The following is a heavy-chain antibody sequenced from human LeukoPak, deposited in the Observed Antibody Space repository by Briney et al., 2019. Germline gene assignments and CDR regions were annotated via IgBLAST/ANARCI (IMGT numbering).Heavy chain of an antibody. CDR2: IYHSGST. CDR3: ARYVVEGKAFDY. CDR1: GYSISSGYY. J-gene: IGHJ4*02. Sequence: PSETLSLTCTVSGYSISSGYYWGWIRQPPGKGLEWIGSIYHSGSTYYNPSLKSRVTISVDTSKNQFSLKLSSVTAADTAVYYCARYVVEGKAFDYWGQGTLVTVSS. V-gene: IGHV4-38-2*02. D-gene: IGHD2-15*01.